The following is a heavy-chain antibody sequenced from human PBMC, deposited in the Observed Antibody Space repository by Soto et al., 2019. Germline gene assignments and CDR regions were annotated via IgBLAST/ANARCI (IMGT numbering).Heavy chain of an antibody. Sequence: PGGSLRLSCAASGFTFSSYAMNWVRQAPGKGLEWVSAISGSGDSTYYADSVKGRFIISRDNSKNTLYLQMHSLRAEDTAVYFCARGRSISCYACRDVYDYWGQGTLVTVSS. CDR2: ISGSGDST. CDR3: ARGRSISCYACRDVYDY. D-gene: IGHD2-2*01. J-gene: IGHJ4*02. CDR1: GFTFSSYA. V-gene: IGHV3-23*01.